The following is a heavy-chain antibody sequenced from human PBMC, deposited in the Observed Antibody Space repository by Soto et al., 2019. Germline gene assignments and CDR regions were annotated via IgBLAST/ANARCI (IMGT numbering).Heavy chain of an antibody. CDR3: AKVASMTTGTPWAGYSYYYMDV. J-gene: IGHJ6*03. D-gene: IGHD4-17*01. Sequence: VASVKVSCKASGYTFTSYGISWVRQAPGQGLEWMGWISAYNGNTNYAQKLQGRVTMTTDTSTSTAYMELRSLRSDDTAVYYCAKVASMTTGTPWAGYSYYYMDVWGKGTTVTVSS. CDR2: ISAYNGNT. CDR1: GYTFTSYG. V-gene: IGHV1-18*01.